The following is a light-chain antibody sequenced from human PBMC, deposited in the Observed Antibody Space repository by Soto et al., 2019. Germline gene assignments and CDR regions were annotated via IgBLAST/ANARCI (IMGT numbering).Light chain of an antibody. CDR2: WSS. CDR3: QQYYSIPYT. CDR1: QSILYSSNNRNY. Sequence: DIVMTQSPDSLAGSLGERASINCKSSQSILYSSNNRNYFDWYQQKAGQPPKLLIYWSSSRESGVPDRFSGSGSGTDFTLAISSLQDEDVAVYYCQQYYSIPYTFGQGTNLEIK. V-gene: IGKV4-1*01. J-gene: IGKJ2*01.